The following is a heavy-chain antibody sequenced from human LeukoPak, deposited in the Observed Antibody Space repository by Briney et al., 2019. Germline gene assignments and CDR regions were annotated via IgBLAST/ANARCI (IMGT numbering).Heavy chain of an antibody. J-gene: IGHJ4*02. Sequence: GGSLRLSCAASGFTFSSYAMECVRQAPGKGLECVSSITGSSDSIYYADSVKGRFTISRDNAKNSVYLQMNSLRAEDTAVYYCARLVCSTIPCYGKFYFDSWGQGTLVPVSS. CDR3: ARLVCSTIPCYGKFYFDS. CDR1: GFTFSSYA. CDR2: ITGSSDSI. V-gene: IGHV3-21*01. D-gene: IGHD2-2*01.